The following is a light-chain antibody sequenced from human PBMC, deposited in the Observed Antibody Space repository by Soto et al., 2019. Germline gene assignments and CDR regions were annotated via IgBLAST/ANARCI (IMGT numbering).Light chain of an antibody. V-gene: IGLV1-40*01. J-gene: IGLJ2*01. Sequence: QSVLTQPPSVSGAPGQRVTISCTGSSSNIGAGYDVQWYQQLPGTAPKLLISGNTNRPSGVPDRFSGSQSGTSASLAITGLQAEDEADYYCQSYDNTLRGSVVFGGGTKLTVL. CDR2: GNT. CDR1: SSNIGAGYD. CDR3: QSYDNTLRGSVV.